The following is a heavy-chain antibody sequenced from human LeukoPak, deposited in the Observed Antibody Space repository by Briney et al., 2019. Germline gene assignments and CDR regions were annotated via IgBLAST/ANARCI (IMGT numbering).Heavy chain of an antibody. D-gene: IGHD3-22*01. CDR1: GFTFSNYA. CDR2: ISGSGANS. V-gene: IGHV3-23*01. CDR3: ARVLSGSWDWFDP. Sequence: GGSLRLSCAASGFTFSNYAMSWVRQAPGKGLEWVSGISGSGANSYYADSVKGRFTISRDNSKNTLYLQMNSLRAEDTAVYYCARVLSGSWDWFDPWGQGTLVTVSS. J-gene: IGHJ5*02.